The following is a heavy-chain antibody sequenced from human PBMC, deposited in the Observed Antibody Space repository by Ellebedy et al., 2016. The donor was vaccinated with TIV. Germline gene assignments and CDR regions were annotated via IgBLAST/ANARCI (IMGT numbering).Heavy chain of an antibody. CDR1: GRSFSGYY. D-gene: IGHD5-24*01. CDR2: IYYSGST. V-gene: IGHV4-59*01. J-gene: IGHJ5*02. Sequence: MPSETLSLTCAVYGRSFSGYYWSWIRQPPGKGLEWIGYIYYSGSTNYNPSLRSRVTISVDTSKNQFSLKPSSVTAADTAVYYCARAPRDGYKALWFDPWGQGTLVTVSS. CDR3: ARAPRDGYKALWFDP.